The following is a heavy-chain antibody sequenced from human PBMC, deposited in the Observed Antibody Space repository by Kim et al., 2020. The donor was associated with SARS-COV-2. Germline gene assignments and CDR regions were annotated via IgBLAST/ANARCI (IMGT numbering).Heavy chain of an antibody. CDR3: ARMAVAGSTSFDY. CDR2: ISSSSSYI. V-gene: IGHV3-21*01. CDR1: GFTFSSYS. J-gene: IGHJ4*02. D-gene: IGHD6-19*01. Sequence: GGSLRLSCAASGFTFSSYSMNWVRQAPGKGLEWVSSISSSSSYIYYADSVKGRFTISRDNAKNSLYMQMNSLRAEDTAVYYCARMAVAGSTSFDYWGQGTLVTVSS.